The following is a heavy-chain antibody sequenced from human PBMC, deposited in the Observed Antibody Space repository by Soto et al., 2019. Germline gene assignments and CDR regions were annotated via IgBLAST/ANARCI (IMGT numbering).Heavy chain of an antibody. CDR1: GFTFTSSA. J-gene: IGHJ6*02. Sequence: SVKVSCKASGFTFTSSAVQWLRQARGQRLEWIGWIVVGSGNTNYAQKFQERVTITRDMSTSTAYMELSSLRSEDTAVYYCAASDCSSTSCYEKGYYGMDVWGQGTTVTVSS. V-gene: IGHV1-58*01. CDR3: AASDCSSTSCYEKGYYGMDV. CDR2: IVVGSGNT. D-gene: IGHD2-2*01.